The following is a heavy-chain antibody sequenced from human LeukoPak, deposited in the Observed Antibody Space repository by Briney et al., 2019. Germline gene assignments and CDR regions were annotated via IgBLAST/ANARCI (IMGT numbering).Heavy chain of an antibody. J-gene: IGHJ3*01. D-gene: IGHD6-19*01. CDR3: AKNSSGSAFDV. Sequence: NPSETLSLTCAVSGYSISSSDYWAWIRQPPGKGLEWIASIYYSGSTHYNPSLKSRVTISVDTSKRQFSLNVNSVTAADTAIYYCAKNSSGSAFDVWGQGTMVTVSS. CDR1: GYSISSSDY. V-gene: IGHV4-38-2*01. CDR2: IYYSGST.